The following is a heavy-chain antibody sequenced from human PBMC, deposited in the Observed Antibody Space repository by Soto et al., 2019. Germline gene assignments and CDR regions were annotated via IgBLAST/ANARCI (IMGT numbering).Heavy chain of an antibody. Sequence: GSLRLSGAASGFTFSSYAMHWVRQAPGKGLEWVAVISYDGSNKYYADSVKGRFTISRDNSKNTLYLQMNSLRAEDTAVYYCARDESGTFIDYWGQGTLVTVSS. CDR2: ISYDGSNK. CDR3: ARDESGTFIDY. J-gene: IGHJ4*02. CDR1: GFTFSSYA. V-gene: IGHV3-30-3*01. D-gene: IGHD3-3*01.